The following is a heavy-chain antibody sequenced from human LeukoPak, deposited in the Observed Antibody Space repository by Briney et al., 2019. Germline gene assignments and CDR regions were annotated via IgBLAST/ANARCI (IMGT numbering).Heavy chain of an antibody. CDR3: ARSDFGDYDL. CDR2: INWNGGSV. CDR1: GFTFDDYG. D-gene: IGHD4-17*01. V-gene: IGHV3-20*04. Sequence: PGGSLRLSCAASGFTFDDYGMNWVRQAPGKGLEWISGINWNGGSVGYADSVKGRVTISRDNDENYLYLQMNSLRVEDTALYYCARSDFGDYDLWGQGSLVTVSS. J-gene: IGHJ5*02.